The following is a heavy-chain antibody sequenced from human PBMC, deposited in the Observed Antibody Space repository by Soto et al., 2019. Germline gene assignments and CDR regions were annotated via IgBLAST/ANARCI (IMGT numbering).Heavy chain of an antibody. CDR2: IFHTGSA. J-gene: IGHJ4*02. CDR3: ARHIAVSGTRGFDH. CDR1: GGSITSSW. Sequence: QVQLQESGPGLMKPSGTLSLTCAVSGGSITSSWWSWVRQPPGKGLEWIAEIFHTGSANYNPSLMGRLTISMDKSRNHLSLNLNSVTAADTAVYYCARHIAVSGTRGFDHWGEGTLVTVSS. D-gene: IGHD2-21*01. V-gene: IGHV4-4*02.